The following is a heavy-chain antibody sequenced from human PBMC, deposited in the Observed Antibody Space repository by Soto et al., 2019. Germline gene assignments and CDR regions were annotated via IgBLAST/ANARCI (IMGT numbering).Heavy chain of an antibody. CDR2: ISYDGNYK. V-gene: IGHV3-30*18. J-gene: IGHJ4*02. Sequence: QVQLVESGGGVVQPGRSLRLCCAASDFTFSDYVMHWVRQAPGKGLEWVARISYDGNYKYYADPVKGRFTISRDTSKNTLFLQMNSLKAEDTAVYYCAKDRGRYCSGGSCLLFDDWGLGTLVTVSS. CDR3: AKDRGRYCSGGSCLLFDD. D-gene: IGHD2-15*01. CDR1: DFTFSDYV.